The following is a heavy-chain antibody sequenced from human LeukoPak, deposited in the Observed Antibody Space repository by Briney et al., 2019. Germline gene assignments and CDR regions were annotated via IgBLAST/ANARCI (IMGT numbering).Heavy chain of an antibody. CDR1: GFSFNTCA. CDR3: ARERYFDY. V-gene: IGHV3-23*01. CDR2: ISGGGRST. J-gene: IGHJ4*02. Sequence: GGSLRLSCAASGFSFNTCAMSWVRQAPGKGLEWVSTISGGGRSTDYADSVKGQFTISRDNSKNTLYLQMNSLRAEDTAVYYCARERYFDYWGQGTLVTVSS.